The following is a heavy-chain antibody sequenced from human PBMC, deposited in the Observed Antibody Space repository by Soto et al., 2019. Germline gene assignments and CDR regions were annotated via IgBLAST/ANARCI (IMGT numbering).Heavy chain of an antibody. V-gene: IGHV1-2*02. CDR1: GYTFTGYY. D-gene: IGHD1-26*01. CDR3: ARAYILRGVGATGY. J-gene: IGHJ4*02. CDR2: INPNSGGT. Sequence: GASVKVSCKASGYTFTGYYMHWVRQAPGQGLEWMGWINPNSGGTNYAQKFQGRVTMTRDTSISTAYMELSRLRSDDTAVYYCARAYILRGVGATGYWGQGTLVTVSS.